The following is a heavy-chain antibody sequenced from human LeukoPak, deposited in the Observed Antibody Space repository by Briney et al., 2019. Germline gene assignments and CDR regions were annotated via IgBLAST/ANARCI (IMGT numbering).Heavy chain of an antibody. CDR3: ARDFRRYSYGPIDY. Sequence: PGTSLRLSCAASGFTFRSHGMHWVRQAPGKGLEWVAFIWYDGSNKYYTDSVKGRFTISRDNSKNTLHLQMDSLRVEDTAVYFCARDFRRYSYGPIDYWGQGTLVTVSS. CDR1: GFTFRSHG. D-gene: IGHD5-18*01. J-gene: IGHJ4*02. CDR2: IWYDGSNK. V-gene: IGHV3-33*01.